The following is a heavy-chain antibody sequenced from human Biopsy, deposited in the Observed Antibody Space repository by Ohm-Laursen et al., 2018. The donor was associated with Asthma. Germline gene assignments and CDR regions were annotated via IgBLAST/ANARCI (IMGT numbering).Heavy chain of an antibody. Sequence: SDTLSLTCSLSSGSGGYMRSGNYYWDWIRQAPGKGLEWIGYISYGGKTSYNPSLKNRVTISRDTSKNQFSLRLTSVTAADTAVYFCARRITIFGVVQKDHGMDAWGQGTTVIVSS. V-gene: IGHV4-39*01. CDR2: ISYGGKT. J-gene: IGHJ6*02. CDR1: SGSGGYMRSGNYY. D-gene: IGHD3-3*01. CDR3: ARRITIFGVVQKDHGMDA.